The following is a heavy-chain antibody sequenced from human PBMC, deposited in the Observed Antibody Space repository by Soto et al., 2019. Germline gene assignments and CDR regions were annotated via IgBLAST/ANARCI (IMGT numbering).Heavy chain of an antibody. D-gene: IGHD2-21*01. CDR2: ISDSGGST. CDR3: AKGGGGLNFHY. V-gene: IGHV3-23*01. J-gene: IGHJ4*02. Sequence: PGGSLRLSCAASGFTFSSYAMSWVRQAPGKGLEWVSTISDSGGSTYYADSVKGRFTISRDISKNTLYLQVNSLRAEDTAVYYCAKGGGGLNFHYWGQGTLVTVSS. CDR1: GFTFSSYA.